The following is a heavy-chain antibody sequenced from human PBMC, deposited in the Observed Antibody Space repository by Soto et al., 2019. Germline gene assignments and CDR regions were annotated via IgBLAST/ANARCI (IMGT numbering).Heavy chain of an antibody. CDR3: ATHPRTYYYDSSGYYFEY. Sequence: AASVKISCKASGGTFSSYAISWVRQAPGQGLEWMGGIIPIFGTANYAQKFQGRVTITADESTSTAYMELSSLRSEDTAVYYCATHPRTYYYDSSGYYFEYWGKGTLVTVSS. D-gene: IGHD3-22*01. J-gene: IGHJ4*02. V-gene: IGHV1-69*13. CDR2: IIPIFGTA. CDR1: GGTFSSYA.